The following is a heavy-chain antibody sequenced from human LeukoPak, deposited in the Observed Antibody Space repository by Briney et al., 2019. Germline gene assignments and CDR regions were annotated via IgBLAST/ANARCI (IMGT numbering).Heavy chain of an antibody. J-gene: IGHJ6*02. CDR1: GGSISSYY. CDR2: IYYSGST. V-gene: IGHV4-59*08. CDR3: AGCSSTSCYTGPLYYYGMDV. Sequence: SETLSLTCTVSGGSISSYYWSWIRQPPGKGLEWIGYIYYSGSTNYNPSLKSRVTISVDTSKNQFSLELSSVTAADTAVYYCAGCSSTSCYTGPLYYYGMDVWGQGTTVTVSS. D-gene: IGHD2-2*02.